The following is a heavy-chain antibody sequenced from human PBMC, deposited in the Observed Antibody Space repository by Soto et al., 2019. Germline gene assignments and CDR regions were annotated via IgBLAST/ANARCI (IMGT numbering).Heavy chain of an antibody. CDR3: ARGNAYSKISGGLRGLDV. CDR1: GGTFSSYA. CDR2: IIPIFGTA. D-gene: IGHD4-4*01. V-gene: IGHV1-69*12. J-gene: IGHJ6*02. Sequence: QVQLVQSGAEVKKPGSSVKVSCKASGGTFSSYAISWVRQAPGQGLEWMGGIIPIFGTANYAQKFQGSVTITADESTGTAYRELSSLRSEDTAVYYGARGNAYSKISGGLRGLDVWAKGPRSPSP.